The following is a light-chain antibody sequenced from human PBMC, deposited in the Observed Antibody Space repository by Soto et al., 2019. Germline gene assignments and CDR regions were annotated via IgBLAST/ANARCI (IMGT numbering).Light chain of an antibody. Sequence: DIVMTQSPDSLAVSLGERATINCKSSQSVLYNSNNKNYLVWYQQKPRQPPKLLIYWASTRESGVPDRFSGSGSGTDFTLTISSLRAEDVAVYYCQQYYNTPLTFGGGTKVEIK. CDR2: WAS. V-gene: IGKV4-1*01. CDR1: QSVLYNSNNKNY. J-gene: IGKJ4*01. CDR3: QQYYNTPLT.